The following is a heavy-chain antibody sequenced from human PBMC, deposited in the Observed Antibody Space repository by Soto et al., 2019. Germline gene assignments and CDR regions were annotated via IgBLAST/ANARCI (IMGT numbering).Heavy chain of an antibody. CDR1: GFISSSYA. CDR2: ISGSGGST. CDR3: AKGYTYGVPLLFDY. V-gene: IGHV3-23*01. Sequence: GGSLRLSCAASGFISSSYALSWVRQAPGKGLEWVSAISGSGGSTYYADSVKGRFTISRDKSKNTLFLQMNSLSAEDTAVYYCAKGYTYGVPLLFDYWGQGTLVTVSS. D-gene: IGHD5-18*01. J-gene: IGHJ4*02.